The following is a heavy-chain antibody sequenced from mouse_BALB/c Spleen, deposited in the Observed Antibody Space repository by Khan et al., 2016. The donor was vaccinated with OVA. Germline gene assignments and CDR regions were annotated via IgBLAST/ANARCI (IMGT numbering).Heavy chain of an antibody. Sequence: QVQLQQSGAELAKPGASVKMSCKASGYTFINYWILWVKQRPGQGLEWIGYINPSTGYTEYNQNFKDKATLTADKSSSTAYMQLSSLTSEDSAVYYCERRGLRWELDYWGQGTTLTVSS. CDR3: ERRGLRWELDY. V-gene: IGHV1-7*01. J-gene: IGHJ2*01. CDR1: GYTFINYW. CDR2: INPSTGYT. D-gene: IGHD1-1*01.